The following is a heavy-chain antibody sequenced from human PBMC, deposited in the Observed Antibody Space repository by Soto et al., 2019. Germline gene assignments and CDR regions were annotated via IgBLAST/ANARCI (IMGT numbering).Heavy chain of an antibody. CDR1: GGSISSGGYY. D-gene: IGHD3-3*01. V-gene: IGHV4-31*03. CDR3: ARSGVSGIVITSHWFDT. CDR2: IYDSGNT. J-gene: IGHJ5*02. Sequence: QVQLQESGPGLVKPSQTLSLTCSVSGGSISSGGYYWSWILQLPVKGLEWMGYIYDSGNTYYNPSLKSRVTFSLDRSKNQLSLKLRSVTAADTAVYYCARSGVSGIVITSHWFDTWGQGPLVTVYS.